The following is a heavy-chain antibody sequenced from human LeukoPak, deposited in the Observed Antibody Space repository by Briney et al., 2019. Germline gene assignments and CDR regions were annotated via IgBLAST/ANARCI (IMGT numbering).Heavy chain of an antibody. CDR1: GFTFSSYW. V-gene: IGHV3-7*01. CDR2: IKQDGSEK. CDR3: ARDLRPSNCNIDY. Sequence: PGGSLRLSCAASGFTFSSYWMSWVRQAPGKGLEWVANIKQDGSEKYYVDSVKGRFTISRDNVKDSLYLQMNSLRAEDTAVYYCARDLRPSNCNIDYWGQGTLVTVSS. J-gene: IGHJ4*02. D-gene: IGHD1/OR15-1a*01.